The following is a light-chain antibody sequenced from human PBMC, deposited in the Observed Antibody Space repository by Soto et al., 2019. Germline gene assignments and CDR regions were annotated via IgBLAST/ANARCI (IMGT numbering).Light chain of an antibody. CDR1: QRVSNSF. Sequence: EIVLTQSPGTLSLSPGERATLSCRASQRVSNSFFAWYQQKPGQAPRLLLYDASSRATGIPDRVSGSGSGTDFTLTISRLEPEDFAVYYCQQYARPPFAFGQGTKVEIK. CDR2: DAS. CDR3: QQYARPPFA. J-gene: IGKJ2*01. V-gene: IGKV3-20*01.